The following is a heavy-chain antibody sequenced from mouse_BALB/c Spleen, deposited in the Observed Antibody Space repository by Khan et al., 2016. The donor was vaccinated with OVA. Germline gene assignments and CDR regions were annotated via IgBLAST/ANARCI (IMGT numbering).Heavy chain of an antibody. J-gene: IGHJ4*01. CDR3: AKWGTANYYAMDY. CDR2: IWGDGST. Sequence: QVQLKESGPGLVAPSQSLSITCTVSGFSLTSYGVNWVRQPPGKGLEWLGVIWGDGSTNYHSTLMSRMSISKDNSQSQVFLKLRRLQSDETATDCCAKWGTANYYAMDYWGQGTSVTGSS. V-gene: IGHV2-3*01. CDR1: GFSLTSYG. D-gene: IGHD1-2*01.